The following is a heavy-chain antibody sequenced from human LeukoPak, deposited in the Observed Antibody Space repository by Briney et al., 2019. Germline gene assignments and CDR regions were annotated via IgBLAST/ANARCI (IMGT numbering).Heavy chain of an antibody. J-gene: IGHJ4*02. CDR3: ARGGRRWFGELFDY. Sequence: SETLSLTCTISGGSISSSSYYWGWIRQPPGKGLEWIGSIYYSGSTYYNPSLKSRVTISVDTSKNQFSLKLSSVTAADTAVYYCARGGRRWFGELFDYWGQGTLVTVSS. V-gene: IGHV4-39*07. CDR2: IYYSGST. CDR1: GGSISSSSYY. D-gene: IGHD3-10*01.